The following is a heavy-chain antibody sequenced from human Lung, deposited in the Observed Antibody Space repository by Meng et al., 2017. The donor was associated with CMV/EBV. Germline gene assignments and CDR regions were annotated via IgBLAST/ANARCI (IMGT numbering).Heavy chain of an antibody. CDR1: GFTFSNYW. J-gene: IGHJ4*02. CDR2: IKKDGSEK. CDR3: VRDFDY. V-gene: IGHV3-7*01. Sequence: GGSLRLSCKVSGFTFSNYWMNWVRQTPEKGLEWVANIKKDGSEKNYLGSVKGRFTISRDNAKNSLYLQMNRLRVEDTAVYYCVRDFDYWGQGTLVTVSS.